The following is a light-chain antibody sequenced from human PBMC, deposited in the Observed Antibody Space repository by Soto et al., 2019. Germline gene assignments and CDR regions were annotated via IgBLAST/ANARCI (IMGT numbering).Light chain of an antibody. V-gene: IGKV1-5*03. CDR3: QQYSPYSYS. J-gene: IGKJ2*03. CDR1: QSTTGW. Sequence: DIQMTQSPSTLSASIGDRVTITCRASQSTTGWLAWYQQKPGKAPKLLIYGTSSLETGVPSRFSGSGSGTEFTPTITYLQPDDFATYYCQQYSPYSYSFGQGTKLEIK. CDR2: GTS.